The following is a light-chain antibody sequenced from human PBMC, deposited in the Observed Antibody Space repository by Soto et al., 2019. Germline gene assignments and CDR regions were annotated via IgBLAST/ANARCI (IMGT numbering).Light chain of an antibody. Sequence: EIVLTQSPGIMSLSPGERATLSCRASQSVSSNYLVWFQQKPGQAPRLVIYDASTRATGIPDRFSGSGSGTDFTLTICGLEPEDFAVYYCYQFGRAPLTFGGGTKVEIK. J-gene: IGKJ4*01. V-gene: IGKV3-20*01. CDR1: QSVSSNY. CDR3: YQFGRAPLT. CDR2: DAS.